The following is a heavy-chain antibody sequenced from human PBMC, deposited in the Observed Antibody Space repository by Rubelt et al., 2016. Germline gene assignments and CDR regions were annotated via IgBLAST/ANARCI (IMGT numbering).Heavy chain of an antibody. V-gene: IGHV4-4*07. CDR2: IYSSGST. CDR3: AREGMTTVVTEQNAFDI. J-gene: IGHJ3*02. CDR1: GGSISTYY. D-gene: IGHD4-23*01. Sequence: QVQLQESGPGLVKPSETLSLTCTVSGGSISTYYWSWIRQPAGKGLEWIGRIYSSGSTNYNPSLKSRVTITVDTAKNQCSRKLSSVTAADTAVYYCAREGMTTVVTEQNAFDIWGQGTMVTVSP.